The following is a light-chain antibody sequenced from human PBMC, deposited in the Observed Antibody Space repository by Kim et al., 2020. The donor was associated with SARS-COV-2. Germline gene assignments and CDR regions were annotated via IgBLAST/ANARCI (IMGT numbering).Light chain of an antibody. CDR2: AAS. J-gene: IGKJ4*01. V-gene: IGKV1-27*01. CDR3: QKYNSAPQT. Sequence: ASVENSVTITCRASHGISNYLAWYQQKPGKVPRLRIYAASTLQSGVPSRFSGSGSGTDFTLTISSLQPEDVATYYCQKYNSAPQTFGGGTKVDIK. CDR1: HGISNY.